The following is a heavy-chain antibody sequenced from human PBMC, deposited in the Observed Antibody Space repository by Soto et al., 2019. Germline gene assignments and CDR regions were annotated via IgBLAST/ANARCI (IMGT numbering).Heavy chain of an antibody. Sequence: SETLSLTCTVSGDSISSYYWTWIRQPPGKGLEWIGYIYYSGLANYNPSLKSRVTISVDTSNKQSSLKLTSVTAADTAVYYCARARLQYYFDYWDQGTLVTVSS. CDR2: IYYSGLA. V-gene: IGHV4-59*01. J-gene: IGHJ4*02. D-gene: IGHD1-1*01. CDR3: ARARLQYYFDY. CDR1: GDSISSYY.